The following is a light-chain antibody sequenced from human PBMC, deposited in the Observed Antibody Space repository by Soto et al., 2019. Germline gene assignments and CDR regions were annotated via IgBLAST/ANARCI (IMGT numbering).Light chain of an antibody. J-gene: IGKJ1*01. CDR1: YSILFSAKNRNY. CDR2: WAS. V-gene: IGKV4-1*01. Sequence: DIVMTQTPEALAFSLGYRSTINCNSSYSILFSAKNRNYLSWYQQRPGQPPKLLFYWASTRESGVPDRFSGSGSGTHFTLTITSLQAEDVALYYCQHYYISPQTSGQGAKVDIK. CDR3: QHYYISPQT.